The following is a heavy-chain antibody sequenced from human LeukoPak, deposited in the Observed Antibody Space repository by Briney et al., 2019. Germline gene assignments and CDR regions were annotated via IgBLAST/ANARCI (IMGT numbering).Heavy chain of an antibody. CDR1: GFTFSSYS. D-gene: IGHD3-10*01. Sequence: GGSLRLSCTASGFTFSSYSMNWVRQAPGKGLEWVSYISTGSSTIYYADSVKGRFTISRDNSKNTLYLQMNSLRAEDTAVYYCAKDLWDSGSQAYFDYWGQGTLVTVSS. CDR3: AKDLWDSGSQAYFDY. CDR2: ISTGSSTI. J-gene: IGHJ4*02. V-gene: IGHV3-48*01.